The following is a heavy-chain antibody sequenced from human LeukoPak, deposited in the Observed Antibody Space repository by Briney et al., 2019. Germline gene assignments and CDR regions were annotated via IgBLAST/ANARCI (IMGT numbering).Heavy chain of an antibody. V-gene: IGHV4-39*07. CDR2: VYYSEDT. J-gene: IGHJ6*02. CDR3: ARDGNSGYDIAWTTDPYYGMDV. D-gene: IGHD5-12*01. Sequence: NSSETLSLTCTVSGGSVITSAYYWAWIRQSPGKGLEWIGSVYYSEDTSYNPSLKSRVAISLDTPKNQFSLKLNTVTAADTAIYCCARDGNSGYDIAWTTDPYYGMDVWGQGTTVTVSS. CDR1: GGSVITSAYY.